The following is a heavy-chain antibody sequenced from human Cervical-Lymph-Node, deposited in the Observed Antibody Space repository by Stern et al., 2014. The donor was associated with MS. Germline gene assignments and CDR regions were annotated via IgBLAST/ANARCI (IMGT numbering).Heavy chain of an antibody. CDR2: VDWDNDK. J-gene: IGHJ4*02. CDR3: ARIETTHSSGWPSYFDS. Sequence: QVTLRESGPALVKPTQTLTLTCSFSGFSLSTRGMCVGWIRQPPGRALEWLALVDWDNDKYYNTSLRTRLSISKDTSKNQVVLIMTNMDPVDTATYYCARIETTHSSGWPSYFDSWGQGRLVTVSS. D-gene: IGHD6-25*01. V-gene: IGHV2-70*01. CDR1: GFSLSTRGMC.